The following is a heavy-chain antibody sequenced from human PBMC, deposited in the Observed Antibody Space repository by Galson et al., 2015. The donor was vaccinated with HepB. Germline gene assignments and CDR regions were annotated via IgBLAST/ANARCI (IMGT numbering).Heavy chain of an antibody. CDR3: ARLSPPSKNTAMGIIDY. D-gene: IGHD5-18*01. V-gene: IGHV5-51*03. J-gene: IGHJ4*02. CDR2: IYPGDSDT. Sequence: QSGAEVKKPGESLKISCKGSGYSFTSYWIGWVRQMPGKGLEWMGIIYPGDSDTRYSPSFQGQVTISADKSISTAYLQWSSLKASDTAMYYCARLSPPSKNTAMGIIDYWGQGTLVTVSS. CDR1: GYSFTSYW.